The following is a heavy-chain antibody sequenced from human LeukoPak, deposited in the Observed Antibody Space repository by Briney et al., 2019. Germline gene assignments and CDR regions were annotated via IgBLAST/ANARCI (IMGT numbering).Heavy chain of an antibody. Sequence: GGSLRLSCAVSGFTLASYSMNWVRQAPGKGLEWVSSISSASTYKYYAHSVKGRFTVSRDNAKNSLYLQMNSLSAEDVAVYYCARGPPYIVSTRGGGYDYWGQETLVSVSS. D-gene: IGHD5/OR15-5a*01. V-gene: IGHV3-21*01. CDR2: ISSASTYK. J-gene: IGHJ4*02. CDR3: ARGPPYIVSTRGGGYDY. CDR1: GFTLASYS.